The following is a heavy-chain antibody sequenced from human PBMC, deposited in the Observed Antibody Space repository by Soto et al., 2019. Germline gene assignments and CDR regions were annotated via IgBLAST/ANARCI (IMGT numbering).Heavy chain of an antibody. J-gene: IGHJ4*02. CDR1: GYTFTNYD. CDR2: MDPKSGNT. Sequence: QVQLVQSGAEVKKPGASVKVSCKASGYTFTNYDINWVRQAPGQGLEWMGWMDPKSGNTDYAQKFQGRVTITRNTSISTAYLEVRSLSSEDTAVYFCARGRGWRDYWCQGTLVTVSS. CDR3: ARGRGWRDY. D-gene: IGHD2-15*01. V-gene: IGHV1-8*01.